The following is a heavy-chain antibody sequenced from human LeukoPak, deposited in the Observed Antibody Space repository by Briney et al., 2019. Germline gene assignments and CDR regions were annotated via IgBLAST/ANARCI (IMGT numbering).Heavy chain of an antibody. CDR2: IIPIFGTA. Sequence: SVKVSCKASGGTFSSYAISWVRQAPGQGLEWMGGIIPIFGTANYAQKFQGRVTITTDESTSTAYMELSSLRSEDTAVYYCARGRKYSSSWYERWGYYYYYMDVWGKGTTVTVSS. D-gene: IGHD6-13*01. CDR1: GGTFSSYA. V-gene: IGHV1-69*05. J-gene: IGHJ6*03. CDR3: ARGRKYSSSWYERWGYYYYYMDV.